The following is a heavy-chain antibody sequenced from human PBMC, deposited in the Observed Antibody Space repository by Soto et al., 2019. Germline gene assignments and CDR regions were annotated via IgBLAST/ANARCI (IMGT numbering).Heavy chain of an antibody. J-gene: IGHJ6*02. D-gene: IGHD1-20*01. Sequence: QVQLVESGGGVVQPGTSLRLSCAVSGFTFSSFGMYWVRQAPGKGLEWVAVISYDGNNEYYADSVRGRFTISRDISKSTLFLQMTSLTAEDTAVYYCAKMRYTSLYYYGLDVWGQGTTGTVSS. CDR2: ISYDGNNE. V-gene: IGHV3-30*18. CDR3: AKMRYTSLYYYGLDV. CDR1: GFTFSSFG.